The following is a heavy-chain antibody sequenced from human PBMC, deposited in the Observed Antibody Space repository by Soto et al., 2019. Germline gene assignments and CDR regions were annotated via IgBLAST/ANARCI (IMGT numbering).Heavy chain of an antibody. CDR1: GGTFSSYT. CDR3: AREVAAAGVSCFDY. Sequence: QVQLVQSGAEVQKPGSSVKVSCKASGGTFSSYTISWVRQAPGQGLEWMGRIIPILGIANYAQKFQGRVTITADKSTSTAYMELSSLRSEDTAVYYCAREVAAAGVSCFDYWGQGTLVTVSS. V-gene: IGHV1-69*08. J-gene: IGHJ4*02. D-gene: IGHD6-13*01. CDR2: IIPILGIA.